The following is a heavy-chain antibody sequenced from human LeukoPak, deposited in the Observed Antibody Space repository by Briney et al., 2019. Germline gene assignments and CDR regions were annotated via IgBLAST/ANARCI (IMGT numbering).Heavy chain of an antibody. V-gene: IGHV3-64*01. CDR3: ARDKQWLVRAGFDY. D-gene: IGHD6-19*01. Sequence: GGSLRLSCAASGFTLSTYAMHWVRQAPGKGLEYVASISSKGSNTYYANSVKGKFTISRDNSKNTLYLQMGSLTAKDMAVYYCARDKQWLVRAGFDYWGQGILVTVSS. CDR1: GFTLSTYA. J-gene: IGHJ4*02. CDR2: ISSKGSNT.